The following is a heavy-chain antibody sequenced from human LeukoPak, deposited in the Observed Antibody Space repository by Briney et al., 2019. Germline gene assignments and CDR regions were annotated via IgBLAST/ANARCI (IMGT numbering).Heavy chain of an antibody. D-gene: IGHD6-13*01. CDR3: ARGRSIAAAGTISY. CDR2: MNPNSGNT. J-gene: IGHJ4*02. CDR1: GCTFTSYD. Sequence: ASVKVSCKASGCTFTSYDINWVRQATGQGLEWMGWMNPNSGNTGYAQKFQGRVTMTRNTSISTAYMELSSLRSEDTAVYYCARGRSIAAAGTISYWGQGTLVTVSS. V-gene: IGHV1-8*01.